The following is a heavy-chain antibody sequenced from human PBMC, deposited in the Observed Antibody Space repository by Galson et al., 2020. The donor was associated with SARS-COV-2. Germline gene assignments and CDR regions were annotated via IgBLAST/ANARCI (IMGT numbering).Heavy chain of an antibody. CDR1: GGSIRSSFYY. D-gene: IGHD3-10*01. J-gene: IGHJ5*02. V-gene: IGHV4-39*01. Sequence: SQTLSLTCSVSGGSIRSSFYYWVWIRQSPEKGLEWIGSINYSGKTYYNSDLKSRVTISIDTPMNYFYLRLTSVTAADTSKYYCARLVFRGSKWLDTWGQGIPGAVS. CDR3: ARLVFRGSKWLDT. CDR2: INYSGKT.